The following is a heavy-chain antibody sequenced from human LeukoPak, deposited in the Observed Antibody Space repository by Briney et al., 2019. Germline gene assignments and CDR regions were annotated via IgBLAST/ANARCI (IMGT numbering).Heavy chain of an antibody. Sequence: PGGSLRLSCVASGFTFSSYAMSWVRQAPGKGLEWVSVVSGGHNIYYADSVKGRFTMSRDNSKNTVYLQMNSLRAEDTAVYYCAKDRSSWYYPFDSWGPGTLVTVSS. CDR1: GFTFSSYA. CDR2: VSGGHNI. J-gene: IGHJ4*02. CDR3: AKDRSSWYYPFDS. D-gene: IGHD3-3*01. V-gene: IGHV3-23*01.